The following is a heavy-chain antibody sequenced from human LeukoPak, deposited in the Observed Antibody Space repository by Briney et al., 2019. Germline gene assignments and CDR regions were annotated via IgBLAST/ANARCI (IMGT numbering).Heavy chain of an antibody. CDR2: ISYDGSNK. J-gene: IGHJ3*02. V-gene: IGHV3-30*18. Sequence: GGSLRLSCAASGFTLSPYGMHWVRQAPGKGLKWVAVISYDGSNKYYADSVKGRFTISRDNSKNTLYLQMNSLRAEDTAVYYCAKEGGDTGLDAFDIWGQGTMVTVSS. CDR3: AKEGGDTGLDAFDI. D-gene: IGHD2-21*02. CDR1: GFTLSPYG.